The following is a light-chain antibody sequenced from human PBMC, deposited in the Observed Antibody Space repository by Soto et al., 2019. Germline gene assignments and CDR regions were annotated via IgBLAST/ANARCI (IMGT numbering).Light chain of an antibody. Sequence: EIVLTQSPGTLSLSPGAGATLSCRASQSVSRNFLVWYQQKPGQAPRLLIYGASSRATGIPDRFSGSGSGTDFTLSISRLEPEDFAVYYCQQYGSSPWTFGHVTKVDIK. CDR1: QSVSRNF. CDR2: GAS. CDR3: QQYGSSPWT. V-gene: IGKV3-20*01. J-gene: IGKJ1*01.